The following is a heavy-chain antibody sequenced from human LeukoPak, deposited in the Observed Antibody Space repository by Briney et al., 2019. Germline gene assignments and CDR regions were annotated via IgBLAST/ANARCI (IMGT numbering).Heavy chain of an antibody. Sequence: SETLSLTCAVSGGSISSSNWWSWVRQPPGKGLEWIGEIYHSGSTNYNPSLKSRVTISVDKSKNQFSLKLSSVTAADTAVYYCARGPETATTIEPFDYWGQGTLVTVSS. J-gene: IGHJ4*02. CDR1: GGSISSSNW. CDR2: IYHSGST. V-gene: IGHV4-4*02. D-gene: IGHD1-26*01. CDR3: ARGPETATTIEPFDY.